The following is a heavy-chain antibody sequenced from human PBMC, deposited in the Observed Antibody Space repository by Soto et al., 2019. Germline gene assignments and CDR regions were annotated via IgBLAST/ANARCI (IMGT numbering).Heavy chain of an antibody. CDR3: ARRRDYYDSSGYYSPFDY. V-gene: IGHV1-69*13. D-gene: IGHD3-22*01. CDR2: IIPIFGTA. J-gene: IGHJ4*02. Sequence: SVKVSCKASGGTFSSYAISWVRQAPGQGLEWMGGIIPIFGTANYAQKFQGRVTITADESTSTAYMELSSLRSEDTAVYYCARRRDYYDSSGYYSPFDYWGQGTLVTVSS. CDR1: GGTFSSYA.